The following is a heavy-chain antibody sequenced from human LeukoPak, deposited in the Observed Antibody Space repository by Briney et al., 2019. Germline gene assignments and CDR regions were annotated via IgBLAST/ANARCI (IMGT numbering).Heavy chain of an antibody. CDR3: AGMRITTPTVRTLDY. Sequence: SETLSLTCTVSGGSISSSSYYWGWIRQPPGKGLEWIGSIYYSGSTYYNPSLKNRVTISVDTSKNQFSLKLSSVTAADTAVYYCAGMRITTPTVRTLDYWGQGTLVTVSS. V-gene: IGHV4-39*07. CDR2: IYYSGST. D-gene: IGHD1-14*01. CDR1: GGSISSSSYY. J-gene: IGHJ4*02.